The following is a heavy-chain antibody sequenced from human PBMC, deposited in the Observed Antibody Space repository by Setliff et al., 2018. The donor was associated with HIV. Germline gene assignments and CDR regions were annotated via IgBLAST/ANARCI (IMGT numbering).Heavy chain of an antibody. Sequence: AWIRQHPKKGLEWVGRIKNKANSYITEYAASVKGRFTISRDDSKNSLYLQMDNLTVDDTAVYFCARGRCSDAACFFDYWGQGTLVTVSS. J-gene: IGHJ4*02. CDR3: ARGRCSDAACFFDY. D-gene: IGHD3-16*01. CDR2: IKNKANSYIT. V-gene: IGHV3-72*01.